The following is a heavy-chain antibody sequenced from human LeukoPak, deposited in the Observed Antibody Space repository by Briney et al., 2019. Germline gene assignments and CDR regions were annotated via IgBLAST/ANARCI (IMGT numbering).Heavy chain of an antibody. Sequence: GGSLRLSCAASGFTFSSYAMNWVRQAPGKGLEWVSAISGSGGSTYYADSVKGRFTISRDNSKNTLYLQMNSLRAEDTAVYYCAKDSRIAAAGTSFDYWGQGTLVTVSS. J-gene: IGHJ4*02. V-gene: IGHV3-23*01. D-gene: IGHD6-13*01. CDR3: AKDSRIAAAGTSFDY. CDR2: ISGSGGST. CDR1: GFTFSSYA.